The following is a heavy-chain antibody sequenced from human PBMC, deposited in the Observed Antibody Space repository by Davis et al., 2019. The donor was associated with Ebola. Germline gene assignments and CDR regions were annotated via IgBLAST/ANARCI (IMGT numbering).Heavy chain of an antibody. Sequence: GESLKISCAASGFTFGDYSMSWVRQAPGKGLEWVSSINTGSNYIFYGDSVKGRFTISRDNSKNTLYLQMNSLRAEDTAVYYCASWTGRKIDYWGQGTLVTVSS. CDR3: ASWTGRKIDY. CDR2: INTGSNYI. CDR1: GFTFGDYS. V-gene: IGHV3-21*01. D-gene: IGHD3/OR15-3a*01. J-gene: IGHJ4*02.